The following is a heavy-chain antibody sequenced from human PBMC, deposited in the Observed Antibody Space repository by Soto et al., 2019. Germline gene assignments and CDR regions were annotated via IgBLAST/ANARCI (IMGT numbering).Heavy chain of an antibody. D-gene: IGHD2-8*01. CDR2: DGET. CDR3: ATPPPYCTNGVCYTLNAFDI. V-gene: IGHV1-24*01. Sequence: ASVKVSCKASGYTFTSYYMHWVRQAPEDGETIYAQKFQGRVTMTEDTSTDTAYMELSSLRSEDTAVYYCATPPPYCTNGVCYTLNAFDIWGQGTMVTVSS. CDR1: GYTFTSYY. J-gene: IGHJ3*02.